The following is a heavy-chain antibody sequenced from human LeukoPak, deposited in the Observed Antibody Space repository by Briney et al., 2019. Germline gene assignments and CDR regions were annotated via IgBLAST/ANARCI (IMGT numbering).Heavy chain of an antibody. D-gene: IGHD3-3*01. CDR1: GYTFTSYG. Sequence: ASVKVSCKASGYTFTSYGIRWVRQAPGQGLEWMGWISAYNGNTNYAQKLQGRVTMTTDTSTSTAYMELRSLRSDDTAVYYCARDGLFLEWLLPEEPNFDYWGQGTLVTVSS. V-gene: IGHV1-18*01. CDR2: ISAYNGNT. J-gene: IGHJ4*02. CDR3: ARDGLFLEWLLPEEPNFDY.